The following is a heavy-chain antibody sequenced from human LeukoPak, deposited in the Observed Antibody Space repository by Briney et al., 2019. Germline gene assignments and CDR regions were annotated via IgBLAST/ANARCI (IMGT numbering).Heavy chain of an antibody. CDR1: GFTFSTYG. CDR2: ISYDGSNK. Sequence: PGGSLRLSCAASGFTFSTYGMHWVRQAPGKGLEWVAVISYDGSNKYYTDSVKGRFTISRDNSKNTLYLELNSLRAEDAAVYFCAMAVIGSGWTLDYWGQGTLVTVSA. J-gene: IGHJ4*02. D-gene: IGHD6-19*01. V-gene: IGHV3-30*03. CDR3: AMAVIGSGWTLDY.